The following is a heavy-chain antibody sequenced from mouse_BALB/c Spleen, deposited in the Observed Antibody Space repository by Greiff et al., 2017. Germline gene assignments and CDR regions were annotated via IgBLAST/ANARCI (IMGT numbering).Heavy chain of an antibody. J-gene: IGHJ3*01. CDR2: INPSTGYT. CDR1: GYTFTSYW. Sequence: QVQLKESGAELAKPGASVKMSCKASGYTFTSYWMHWVKQRPGQGLEWIGYINPSTGYTEYNQKFKDKATLTADKSSSTAYMQLSSLTSEDSAVYYCTRGLYDYEVGFAYWGQGTLVTVSA. V-gene: IGHV1-7*01. CDR3: TRGLYDYEVGFAY. D-gene: IGHD2-4*01.